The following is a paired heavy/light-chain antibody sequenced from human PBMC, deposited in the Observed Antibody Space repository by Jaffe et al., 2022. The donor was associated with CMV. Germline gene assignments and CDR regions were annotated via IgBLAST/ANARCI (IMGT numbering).Light chain of an antibody. CDR1: NVGYKS. J-gene: IGLJ2*01. Sequence: SYVLTQPPSVSVAPGRTATITCGGKNVGYKSVSWYQQKPGQAPVVVIYYDTDRPSGIPERFSGSNSGNTATLTISRVEAGDEADYYCQVWDSSNDHVVFGGGTKLAVL. CDR2: YDT. V-gene: IGLV3-21*04. CDR3: QVWDSSNDHVV.
Heavy chain of an antibody. J-gene: IGHJ3*01. CDR1: GFSFSDYE. CDR2: ISSSSI. V-gene: IGHV3-48*03. D-gene: IGHD2-15*01. CDR3: ARGFGGLAFDV. Sequence: EVQLVESGGGLVQPGGSLRLSCATSGFSFSDYEMNWVRQAPGKGLEWVSYISSSSIFYEDSVKGRFTISRDNAKNSLYLQMNSLRVEDTAVYYCARGFGGLAFDVWGQGTMVTVS.